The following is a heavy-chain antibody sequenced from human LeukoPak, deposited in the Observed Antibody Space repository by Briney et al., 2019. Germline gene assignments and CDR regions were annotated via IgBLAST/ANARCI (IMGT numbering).Heavy chain of an antibody. Sequence: PSETPSLTCTVSGDSISSYYWTWIRQPPGKGLEWIGYIHYSGNNNYNPSLKSRVTISLDTSKNQFSLKLNSVTAADTAVYYCAKSNGYGLVDIWGQGTMVTVSS. V-gene: IGHV4-59*12. CDR1: GDSISSYY. D-gene: IGHD3-10*01. CDR3: AKSNGYGLVDI. J-gene: IGHJ3*02. CDR2: IHYSGNN.